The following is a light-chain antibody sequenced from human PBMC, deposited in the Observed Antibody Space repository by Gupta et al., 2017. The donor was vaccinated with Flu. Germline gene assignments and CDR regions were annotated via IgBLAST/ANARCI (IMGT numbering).Light chain of an antibody. CDR3: QQGYSTPQT. J-gene: IGKJ2*01. V-gene: IGKV1-39*01. Sequence: DIQMTQSPSYLSASVGDRVTITCRASQSISSYLNWYQQKPGKAPKLLIYAASSLQGGVPSRFSGSGCGTVFTITISRLQPEDFVTYYCQQGYSTPQTFGQGTKLEIK. CDR1: QSISSY. CDR2: AAS.